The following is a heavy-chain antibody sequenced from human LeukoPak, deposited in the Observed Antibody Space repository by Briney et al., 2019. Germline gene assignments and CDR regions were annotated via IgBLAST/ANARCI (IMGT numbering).Heavy chain of an antibody. J-gene: IGHJ4*02. CDR2: ISGSGGST. D-gene: IGHD3-22*01. CDR3: AKALYYYDSSGYTSLFDY. V-gene: IGHV3-23*01. Sequence: GGSLRLSCAASGLTFRNYWMHWVRQAPGKGLEWVSAISGSGGSTYYADSVKGRFTISRDNSKNTLYLQMNSLRAEDTAVYYCAKALYYYDSSGYTSLFDYWGQGTLVTVSS. CDR1: GLTFRNYW.